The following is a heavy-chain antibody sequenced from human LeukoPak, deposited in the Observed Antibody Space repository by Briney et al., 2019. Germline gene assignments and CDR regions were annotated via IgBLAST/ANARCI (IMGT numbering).Heavy chain of an antibody. CDR2: IWYDGSNK. Sequence: GGSLRLSCAASGFTFSSYGMHWVRQAPGKGLEWVAVIWYDGSNKYYADSVKGRFTISRDNSKNTLYLQMNSLRAEDTAVYYCARERNSYGSGSLVDGFDYWGQGTLVTVSS. D-gene: IGHD3-10*01. V-gene: IGHV3-33*01. J-gene: IGHJ4*02. CDR1: GFTFSSYG. CDR3: ARERNSYGSGSLVDGFDY.